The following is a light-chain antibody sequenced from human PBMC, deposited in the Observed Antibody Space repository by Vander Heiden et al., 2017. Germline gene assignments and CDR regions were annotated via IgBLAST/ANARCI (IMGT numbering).Light chain of an antibody. CDR3: AAWDDSLNGPV. Sequence: QSVLTQPPSASGTPGQRVTISCSGSSSNIGSNTVNWYQQHPGTAPKLFIYSNNQRPSGVPDRFSGSKSGTSASLAISGLQSEDEADYCCAAWDDSLNGPVFGGGTKLTVL. V-gene: IGLV1-44*01. CDR1: SSNIGSNT. CDR2: SNN. J-gene: IGLJ3*02.